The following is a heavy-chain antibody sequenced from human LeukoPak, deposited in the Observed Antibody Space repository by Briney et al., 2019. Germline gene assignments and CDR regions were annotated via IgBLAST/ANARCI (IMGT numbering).Heavy chain of an antibody. CDR1: GFTFGDYA. Sequence: GRSLRLSCTASGFTFGDYAMSWFRQAPGKGLEWVGFIRSKAYGGTTEYAASVKGRFTISRDDSKSIAYLQMNSLKTEDTAVYYCTRDPEQLDYYYYYYMDVWGKGTTVTVSS. CDR3: TRDPEQLDYYYYYYMDV. CDR2: IRSKAYGGTT. V-gene: IGHV3-49*03. J-gene: IGHJ6*03. D-gene: IGHD1/OR15-1a*01.